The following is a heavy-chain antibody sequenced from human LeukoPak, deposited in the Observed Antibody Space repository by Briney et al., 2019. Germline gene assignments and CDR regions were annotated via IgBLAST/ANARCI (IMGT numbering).Heavy chain of an antibody. CDR2: IIPIFGTA. CDR1: GGTFSSYA. D-gene: IGHD6-13*01. Sequence: ASVKVSCKASGGTFSSYAISWVRQAPGQGLEWMGGIIPIFGTANYAQKFQGRVTMTRDMSTSTVYMELTSLRSEDTAVYYCARDLSTAAGNYYFDYWGQGTLVTVSS. V-gene: IGHV1-69*05. CDR3: ARDLSTAAGNYYFDY. J-gene: IGHJ4*02.